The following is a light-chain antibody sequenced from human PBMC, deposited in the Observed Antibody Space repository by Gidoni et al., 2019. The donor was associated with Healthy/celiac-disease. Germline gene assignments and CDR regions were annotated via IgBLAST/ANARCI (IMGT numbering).Light chain of an antibody. CDR3: QQYGSSPTWT. CDR1: QRVSSSY. Sequence: EIVLTPSPGTLSLSPGESATLTCRASQRVSSSYLDWYQQKPGQAPRLLIYGASSRATGIPARFSGSGSGTDFTLTISRLEPEDFAMYYCQQYGSSPTWTFGQGTKVEIK. J-gene: IGKJ1*01. V-gene: IGKV3-20*01. CDR2: GAS.